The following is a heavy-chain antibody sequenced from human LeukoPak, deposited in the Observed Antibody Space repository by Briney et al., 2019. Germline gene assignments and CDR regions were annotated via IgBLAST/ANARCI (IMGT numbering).Heavy chain of an antibody. D-gene: IGHD3-10*01. CDR2: INAGNGNT. CDR3: ARDWDPMWFGELFPY. Sequence: ASVTVSFKASGYTFTIYAMHWVRQAPGQRHEWMGWINAGNGNTKYSQKFQGRVTITRDTSASTAYMELSSLRSEDTAVYYCARDWDPMWFGELFPYWGQGTLVTVSS. CDR1: GYTFTIYA. J-gene: IGHJ4*02. V-gene: IGHV1-3*01.